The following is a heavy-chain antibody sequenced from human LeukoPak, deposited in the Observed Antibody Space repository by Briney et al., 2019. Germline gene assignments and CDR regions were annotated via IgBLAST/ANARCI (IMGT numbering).Heavy chain of an antibody. D-gene: IGHD2/OR15-2a*01. Sequence: GGSLRLSCAASGFTFSSYWMHWVRQAPGEGLIWVSRTTGDASDTSYADSVKGRFTISRDNAKNTVELQMHSLRVDDTAVYFCAGGPYLSDWGQGTLVTVSP. CDR1: GFTFSSYW. J-gene: IGHJ4*02. V-gene: IGHV3-74*01. CDR3: AGGPYLSD. CDR2: TTGDASDT.